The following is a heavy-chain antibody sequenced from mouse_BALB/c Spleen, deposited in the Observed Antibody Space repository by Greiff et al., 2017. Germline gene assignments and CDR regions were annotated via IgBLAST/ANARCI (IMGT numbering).Heavy chain of an antibody. V-gene: IGHV1-25*01. CDR3: TRSGNYGAVYFDY. CDR2: INPYNGGT. D-gene: IGHD2-1*01. CDR1: GYSFTGYT. Sequence: VQLQQSGPELVKPGASMKISCKASGYSFTGYTMNWVKQSHGKNLEWIGLINPYNGGTSYNQKFKGKATLTVDTSSSTAYMQLSSLTSEDSAVYYCTRSGNYGAVYFDYLGQGTTLTVSS. J-gene: IGHJ2*01.